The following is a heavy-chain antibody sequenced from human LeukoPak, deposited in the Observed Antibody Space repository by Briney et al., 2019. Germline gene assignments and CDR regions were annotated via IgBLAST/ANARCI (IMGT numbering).Heavy chain of an antibody. CDR2: IYYSGST. J-gene: IGHJ4*02. Sequence: SETLSLTCAVSGGSISSGGYYWSWIRQPPGKGLEWIGYIYYSGSTNYNPSLKSRVTISVDTSKNQFSLKLSSVTAADTAVYYCARRRRDGCCDYWGQGTLVTVSS. CDR3: ARRRRDGCCDY. CDR1: GGSISSGGYY. D-gene: IGHD5-24*01. V-gene: IGHV4-61*08.